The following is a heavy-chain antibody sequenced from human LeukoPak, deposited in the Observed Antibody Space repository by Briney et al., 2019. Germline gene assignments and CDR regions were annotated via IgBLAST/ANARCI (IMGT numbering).Heavy chain of an antibody. J-gene: IGHJ4*02. V-gene: IGHV1-2*02. D-gene: IGHD4-17*01. CDR3: ARVNDYGDYGGY. CDR1: GYTFTGYY. Sequence: ASVKVSCKASGYTFTGYYMRWVRQAPGQGLEWMGWINPNSGGTNYAQKFQGRVTMTRDTSISTAYMELSRLRSDDTAVYYCARVNDYGDYGGYWGQGTLVTVSS. CDR2: INPNSGGT.